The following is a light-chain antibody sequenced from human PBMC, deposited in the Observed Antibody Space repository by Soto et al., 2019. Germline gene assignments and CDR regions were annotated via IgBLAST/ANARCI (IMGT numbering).Light chain of an antibody. Sequence: QSVLTQPASVSGSPGQSITISCTGSSSDVGNYDLVSWYQQHPGEVPKLMIYEGSKRPSGVSHRFSGSKSGNTASLTISGLQAEDEADYYCCSYAGRSTWVFGGGTKLTVL. CDR1: SSDVGNYDL. V-gene: IGLV2-23*01. CDR2: EGS. CDR3: CSYAGRSTWV. J-gene: IGLJ3*02.